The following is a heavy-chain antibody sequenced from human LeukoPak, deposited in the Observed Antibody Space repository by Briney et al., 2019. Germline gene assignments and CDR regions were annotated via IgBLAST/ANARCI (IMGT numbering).Heavy chain of an antibody. J-gene: IGHJ6*03. CDR2: ISISSSYI. V-gene: IGHV3-21*01. Sequence: GGSLRLSCAASGFTFSSYSMNWVRQAPGKGLEWVSSISISSSYIYYADSVKGRFTISRDNTKNSLYLQMNSLRAEDTAVYYCARGSITMVRAYYYYYMDVWGKGTTVTISS. CDR3: ARGSITMVRAYYYYYMDV. D-gene: IGHD3-10*01. CDR1: GFTFSSYS.